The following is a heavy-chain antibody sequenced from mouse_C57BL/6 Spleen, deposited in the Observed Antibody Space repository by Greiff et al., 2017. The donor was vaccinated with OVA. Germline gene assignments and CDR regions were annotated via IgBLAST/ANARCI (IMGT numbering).Heavy chain of an antibody. CDR2: ISYDGSN. V-gene: IGHV3-6*01. Sequence: EVKLMESGPGLVKPSQSLSLTCSVTGYSITSGYYWNWIRQFPGNKLEWMGYISYDGSNNYNPSLKNRISITLDTSQNQFFLKLNSVTTEDTATYCGAREGGAYWGQGTLVTVSA. CDR3: AREGGAY. J-gene: IGHJ3*01. CDR1: GYSITSGYY.